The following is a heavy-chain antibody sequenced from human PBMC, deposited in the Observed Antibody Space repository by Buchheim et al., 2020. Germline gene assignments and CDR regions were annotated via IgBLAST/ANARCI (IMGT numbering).Heavy chain of an antibody. V-gene: IGHV3-23*01. CDR1: GFTFSSYA. CDR3: ARARTSSSVTNYYYYYGMDV. Sequence: EVQLLESGGGLVQPGGSLRLSCAASGFTFSSYAMSWVRQAPGKGLEWVSAISGSGGSTYYADSVKGRFTISRDNSKNTLYLQMNSLRAEDTAVYYCARARTSSSVTNYYYYYGMDVWGQGTT. D-gene: IGHD4-11*01. CDR2: ISGSGGST. J-gene: IGHJ6*02.